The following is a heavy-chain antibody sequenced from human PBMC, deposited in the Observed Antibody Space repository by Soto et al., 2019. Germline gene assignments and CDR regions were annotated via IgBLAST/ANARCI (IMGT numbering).Heavy chain of an antibody. V-gene: IGHV3-53*01. J-gene: IGHJ6*02. D-gene: IGHD3-3*01. CDR2: IYSGGST. CDR1: GFTVSSNY. CDR3: ARDRLYYDFWSGYYSLNYYGMDV. Sequence: PGGSLRLSCAASGFTVSSNYMSWVRQAPGKGLEWVSVIYSGGSTYYADSVKGRFTISRDNSKNTLYLQMNSLRAEDTAVYYCARDRLYYDFWSGYYSLNYYGMDVWGQGTTVTVSS.